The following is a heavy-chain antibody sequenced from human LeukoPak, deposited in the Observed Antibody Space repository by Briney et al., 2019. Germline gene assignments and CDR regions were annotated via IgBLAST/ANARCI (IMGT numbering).Heavy chain of an antibody. Sequence: TGGSLRLSCAASGFTFSSYEMNWVRQAPGKGLEWVSYISSSGSTIYYADSVKGRFTISRDNAKNSLYLQMNSLRAEDTAVYYCATDYGVYVGYWGQGTLVTVSS. V-gene: IGHV3-48*03. D-gene: IGHD4-17*01. J-gene: IGHJ4*02. CDR2: ISSSGSTI. CDR1: GFTFSSYE. CDR3: ATDYGVYVGY.